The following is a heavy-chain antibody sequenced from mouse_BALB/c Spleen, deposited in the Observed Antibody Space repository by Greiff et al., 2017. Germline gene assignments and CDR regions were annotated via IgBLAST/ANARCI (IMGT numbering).Heavy chain of an antibody. CDR1: GFTFSSFG. CDR3: ARRGKRDYGSIYGFAY. CDR2: ISSGSSTI. J-gene: IGHJ3*01. D-gene: IGHD1-1*01. Sequence: EVKLMESGGGLVQPGGSRKLSCAASGFTFSSFGMHWVRQAPEKGLEWVAYISSGSSTIYYADTVKGRFTISRDNPKNTLFLQMTSLRSEDTAMYYCARRGKRDYGSIYGFAYWGQGTLVTVAA. V-gene: IGHV5-17*02.